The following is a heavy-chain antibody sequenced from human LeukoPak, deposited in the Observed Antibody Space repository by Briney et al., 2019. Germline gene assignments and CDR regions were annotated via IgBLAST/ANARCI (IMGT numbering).Heavy chain of an antibody. CDR2: ISSSSSYI. J-gene: IGHJ4*02. CDR1: GLTFSSYS. CDR3: ARGCSSTSCYPNFDY. V-gene: IGHV3-21*01. D-gene: IGHD2-2*01. Sequence: GSLRLSCAASGLTFSSYSMNWVRQAPGKGLEWVSSISSSSSYIYYADSVKGRFTISRDNAKNSLYLQMNSLRAEDTAVYYCARGCSSTSCYPNFDYWGQGTLVTVSS.